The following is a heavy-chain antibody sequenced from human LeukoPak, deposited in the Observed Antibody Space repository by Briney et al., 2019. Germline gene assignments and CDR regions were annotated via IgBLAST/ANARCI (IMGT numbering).Heavy chain of an antibody. CDR1: GGSIISSYF. J-gene: IGHJ4*02. Sequence: SETLSLTCTVSGGSIISSYFWSWIRQPAGKGLEWIGRIYNTGSTDFNPSLKSRVTMSVDTSKNQFSLKLSSVTAADKAVYYCAKYASGSLIVWGQGTLVTVSS. CDR3: AKYASGSLIV. CDR2: IYNTGST. V-gene: IGHV4-4*07. D-gene: IGHD3-10*01.